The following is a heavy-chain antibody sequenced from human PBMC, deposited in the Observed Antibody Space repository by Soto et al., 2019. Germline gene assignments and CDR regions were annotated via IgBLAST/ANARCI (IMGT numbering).Heavy chain of an antibody. J-gene: IGHJ4*02. CDR1: GGSISSYY. D-gene: IGHD3-10*01. CDR2: IYYSGST. CDR3: ARGYYGSGSYPEGSY. V-gene: IGHV4-59*01. Sequence: QVQLQESGPGLVKPSETLSLTCTVSGGSISSYYWSWIRQPPGKGLEWIGYIYYSGSTNYNPSLKSRVTISVDTSKNQFSLKLRSVTAADTAVYYSARGYYGSGSYPEGSYWGQGTLVTVSS.